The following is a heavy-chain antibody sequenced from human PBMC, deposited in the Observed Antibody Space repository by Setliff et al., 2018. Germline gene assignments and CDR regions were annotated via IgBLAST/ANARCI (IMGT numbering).Heavy chain of an antibody. CDR3: ARADSGYDGEYYFDY. CDR2: IYYSGST. J-gene: IGHJ4*02. V-gene: IGHV4-59*08. CDR1: GGSISSYY. D-gene: IGHD5-12*01. Sequence: ASETLSLTCTVSGGSISSYYWSWIRQPPGKGLEWIGYIYYSGSTNYNPSLKSRVTISVDTSKNQFSLKLTSVAAADTAVYYCARADSGYDGEYYFDYWGQGTLVTVSS.